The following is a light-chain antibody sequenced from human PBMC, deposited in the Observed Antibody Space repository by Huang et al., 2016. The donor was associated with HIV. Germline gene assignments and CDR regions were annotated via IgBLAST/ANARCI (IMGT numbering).Light chain of an antibody. CDR2: GAS. V-gene: IGKV3-15*01. CDR3: QHYDNWAPAT. Sequence: EIVMTQSPVTLSVSPGESATLSCRATQNVSTNLAWYQHTPGRAPRPLIYGASTRTTSVPARFSASGSGTEFTLTVGGLRSDDFAVYYCQHYDNWAPATFGQGTKLEFK. CDR1: QNVSTN. J-gene: IGKJ1*01.